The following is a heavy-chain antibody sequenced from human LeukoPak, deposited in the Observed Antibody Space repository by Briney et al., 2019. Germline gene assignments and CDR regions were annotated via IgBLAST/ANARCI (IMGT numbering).Heavy chain of an antibody. J-gene: IGHJ4*02. CDR2: ISGSGGST. D-gene: IGHD3-22*01. CDR1: GFTFSSYA. V-gene: IGHV3-23*01. CDR3: AKALLGITMIADY. Sequence: GGSLRLSCAASGFTFSSYAMNWVRQAPGKGLEWVSAISGSGGSTYYADSVKGRFTISRDNSKNTLYLQMNSLRAEDTAVYYCAKALLGITMIADYWGQGTLVTVSS.